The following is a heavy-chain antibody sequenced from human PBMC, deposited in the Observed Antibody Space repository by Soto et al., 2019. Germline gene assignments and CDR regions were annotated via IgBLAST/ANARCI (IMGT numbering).Heavy chain of an antibody. V-gene: IGHV1-69*12. CDR3: ASHCGGDCYTAYYYYYGMDV. CDR2: IIPIFGTA. Sequence: QVQLVQSGAEVKKPGSSVKVSCKASGGTFSSYAISWVRQASGQGLEWMGGIIPIFGTANYAQKFQGRVTITADESTSTAYMEVSSLRSEDTAVYYCASHCGGDCYTAYYYYYGMDVWGQGTTATVSS. J-gene: IGHJ6*02. D-gene: IGHD2-21*02. CDR1: GGTFSSYA.